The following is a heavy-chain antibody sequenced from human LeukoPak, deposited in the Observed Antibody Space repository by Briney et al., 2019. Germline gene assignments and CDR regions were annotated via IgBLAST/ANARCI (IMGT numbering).Heavy chain of an antibody. V-gene: IGHV1-8*03. J-gene: IGHJ4*02. CDR1: GYTFTTYD. Sequence: ASVKVSCKASGYTFTTYDINWVRQATGQGLEWMGWMNPNSGYTSYAQKFQGRVTITRDTSISTAYMELSSLRSEDTAVYYCARVAGSIDYWGQGTLVTVSS. CDR2: MNPNSGYT. CDR3: ARVAGSIDY. D-gene: IGHD6-19*01.